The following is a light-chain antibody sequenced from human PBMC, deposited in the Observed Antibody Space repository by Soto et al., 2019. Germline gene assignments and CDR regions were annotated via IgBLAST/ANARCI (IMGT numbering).Light chain of an antibody. Sequence: AVQMTQSPSSLSASIGDSVTITCRASQGIRNDLAWYQQKPGKAPKLLIYAASTVQGGVPSRFSGGGSGTDFTLTISSLQPGDFATYYCLQDFSYPRTFGQGTKVEIK. CDR3: LQDFSYPRT. CDR1: QGIRND. CDR2: AAS. V-gene: IGKV1-6*01. J-gene: IGKJ1*01.